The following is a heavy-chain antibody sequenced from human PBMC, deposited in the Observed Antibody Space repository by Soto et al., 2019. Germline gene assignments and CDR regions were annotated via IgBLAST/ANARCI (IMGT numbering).Heavy chain of an antibody. D-gene: IGHD1-1*01. CDR1: GLSFSTYN. J-gene: IGHJ4*02. CDR2: ISTSGTYT. V-gene: IGHV3-21*01. CDR3: AREIRRYGFDY. Sequence: GGSLRLSCAASGLSFSTYNMNWVRQAPGKGLEWVSSISTSGTYTYYADSVKGRFTISRDNAKNSLYLQMNSLRAEDTAVYYCAREIRRYGFDYWGQGTLVTVSS.